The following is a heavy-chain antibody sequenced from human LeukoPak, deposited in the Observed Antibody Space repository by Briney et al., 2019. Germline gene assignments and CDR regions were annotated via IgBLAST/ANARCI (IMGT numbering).Heavy chain of an antibody. J-gene: IGHJ5*02. CDR1: GYTFTSYY. D-gene: IGHD3-22*01. CDR3: ASSWDSSGYGALLLDP. V-gene: IGHV1-46*01. Sequence: ASVKVSCKASGYTFTSYYMHWVRQAPGQGLEWVGIINPSGGSTGYAKKFQGRVTITRDTSTSTVYMELSSLRCVATAVYDCASSWDSSGYGALLLDPWGQGTLVTVSS. CDR2: INPSGGST.